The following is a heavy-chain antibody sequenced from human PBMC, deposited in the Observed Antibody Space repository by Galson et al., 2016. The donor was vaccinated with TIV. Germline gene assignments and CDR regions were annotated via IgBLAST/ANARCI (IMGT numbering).Heavy chain of an antibody. CDR1: GFTFDDYA. Sequence: SLRLSCAASGFTFDDYAMHWVRQVPGKGLEWVSVISWNSGTTVYADSAKGRFIISSDNAKNSLYLQMDSLRAEDTALYYCAKGQLRAARRFYYMDVWGKGTTVTVSS. J-gene: IGHJ6*03. CDR2: ISWNSGTT. D-gene: IGHD2-2*01. V-gene: IGHV3-9*01. CDR3: AKGQLRAARRFYYMDV.